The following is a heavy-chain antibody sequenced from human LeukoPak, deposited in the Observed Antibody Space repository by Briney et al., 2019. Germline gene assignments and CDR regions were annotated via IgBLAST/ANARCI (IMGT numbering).Heavy chain of an antibody. Sequence: PGGSLRLSCAASGFTFSDYGMTWVRQAPGKGLEWVAVISYDGSNKYYADSVKGRFTISRDNSKNTLYLQMNSLRAEDTAVYYCARVAAPKFFDYWGQGTLVTVSS. J-gene: IGHJ4*02. CDR1: GFTFSDYG. V-gene: IGHV3-30*03. CDR2: ISYDGSNK. D-gene: IGHD6-6*01. CDR3: ARVAAPKFFDY.